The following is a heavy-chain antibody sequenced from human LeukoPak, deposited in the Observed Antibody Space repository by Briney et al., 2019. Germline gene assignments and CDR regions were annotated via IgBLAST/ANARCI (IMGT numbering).Heavy chain of an antibody. CDR2: IRYDGSNK. Sequence: GGSLRLSCAASGFTFSSYGMHWVRQAPGKGLEWVAFIRYDGSNKYYADSVKGRFTISRDSAKNSLYLQMNSLRTEDTAVYYCVRDGSSWGNFDYWGQGTLVSVSS. CDR3: VRDGSSWGNFDY. J-gene: IGHJ4*02. D-gene: IGHD7-27*01. CDR1: GFTFSSYG. V-gene: IGHV3-30*02.